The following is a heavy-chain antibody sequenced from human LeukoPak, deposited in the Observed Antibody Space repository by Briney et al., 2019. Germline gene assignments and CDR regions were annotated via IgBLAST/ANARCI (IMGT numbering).Heavy chain of an antibody. Sequence: GGSLRLSCAASGFTFSSYWMSWVRQAPGKGLEWVANIKQDGSEKYYVDSVKGRFTISGDNAKNSLYLQMNSLRAEDTAVYYCARVPLGCSGGSCYYYYGMDVWGQGTTVTVSS. J-gene: IGHJ6*02. V-gene: IGHV3-7*01. CDR3: ARVPLGCSGGSCYYYYGMDV. CDR1: GFTFSSYW. CDR2: IKQDGSEK. D-gene: IGHD2-15*01.